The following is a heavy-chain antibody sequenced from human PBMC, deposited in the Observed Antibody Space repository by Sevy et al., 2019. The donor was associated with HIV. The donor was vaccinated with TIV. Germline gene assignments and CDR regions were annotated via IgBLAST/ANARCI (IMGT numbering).Heavy chain of an antibody. CDR2: IRFDGSMK. V-gene: IGHV3-30*02. D-gene: IGHD3-3*01. J-gene: IGHJ6*02. Sequence: GGSLRLSCAASGFMFSDYGMHWVRQAPGKGLEWVSLIRFDGSMKYIADSVKGRFTISRDKVKDTLYLKMNSLRPEDTAVYYCAKDHYDYRTGYYGYYGMDVWGQGTTVTVSS. CDR1: GFMFSDYG. CDR3: AKDHYDYRTGYYGYYGMDV.